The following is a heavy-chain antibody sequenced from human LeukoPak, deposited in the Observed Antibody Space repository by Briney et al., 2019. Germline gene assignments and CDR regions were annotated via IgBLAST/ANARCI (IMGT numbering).Heavy chain of an antibody. CDR3: ARDGDIVVVVAANPSGAFDI. CDR1: GGTFSSYA. D-gene: IGHD2-15*01. Sequence: GASVKVSCTASGGTFSSYAISWVRQAPGQRLEWMGWINAGNGNTKYSQKFQGRVTITRDTSASTAYMELSSLRSEDTAVYYCARDGDIVVVVAANPSGAFDIWGQGTKVTVSS. CDR2: INAGNGNT. J-gene: IGHJ3*02. V-gene: IGHV1-3*01.